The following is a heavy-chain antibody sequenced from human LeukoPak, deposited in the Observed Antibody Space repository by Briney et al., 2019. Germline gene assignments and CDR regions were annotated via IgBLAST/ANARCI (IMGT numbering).Heavy chain of an antibody. J-gene: IGHJ4*02. D-gene: IGHD3-22*01. CDR1: GFTFSSYW. CDR2: INSDGSTT. CDR3: ARVAYYYDSSGYYFDY. Sequence: PGGSLRLSCAASGFTFSSYWMHWVRQAPGKGPVWVSRINSDGSTTSYADSVKGRFTISRDNAKNTLYLQMNSLRAEDTAVYYCARVAYYYDSSGYYFDYWGQGTLVTVSS. V-gene: IGHV3-74*01.